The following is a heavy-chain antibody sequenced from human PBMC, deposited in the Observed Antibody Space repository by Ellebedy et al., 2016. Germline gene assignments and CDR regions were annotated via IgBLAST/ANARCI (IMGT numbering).Heavy chain of an antibody. CDR2: IWYDGSNK. Sequence: GESLKISXAASGFTFSSYGMHWVRQAPGKGLEWVAVIWYDGSNKYYADSVKGRFTISRDNSKNTLYLQMNSLRAEDTAVYFCAREYSSSSGRVFDYWGQGTLVTVSS. CDR3: AREYSSSSGRVFDY. D-gene: IGHD6-6*01. J-gene: IGHJ4*02. CDR1: GFTFSSYG. V-gene: IGHV3-33*01.